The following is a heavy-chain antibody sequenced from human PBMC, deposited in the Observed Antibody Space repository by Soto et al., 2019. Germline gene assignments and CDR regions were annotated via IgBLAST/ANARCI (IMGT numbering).Heavy chain of an antibody. D-gene: IGHD2-21*02. CDR3: AKAYCGGDCYGYYGLDV. V-gene: IGHV4-4*02. J-gene: IGHJ6*02. CDR2: IYHSGNT. Sequence: QVQLQESGPGLVKPSGALSLTCAVSGGSISSNNWWSWVRQPPGKGLEWIGDIYHSGNTNYNPSLQSPVTISVAKSKNQVSLRLSSVPAADTAVYYCAKAYCGGDCYGYYGLDVWGQGTTVTVSS. CDR1: GGSISSNNW.